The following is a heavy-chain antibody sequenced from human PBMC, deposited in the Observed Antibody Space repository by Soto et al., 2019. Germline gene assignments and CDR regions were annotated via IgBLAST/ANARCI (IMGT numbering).Heavy chain of an antibody. V-gene: IGHV5-51*01. Sequence: PGESLKISCQTSGFSFSTNWIAWVRQLPGKGLEWMGVIYPADSDTKYSPSFRGQVTISADKSISTAYLEWSSLKASDTAIYYCARRITLAGVLSHFDSWGQGTLVTVPQ. CDR1: GFSFSTNW. D-gene: IGHD6-19*01. CDR3: ARRITLAGVLSHFDS. J-gene: IGHJ4*02. CDR2: IYPADSDT.